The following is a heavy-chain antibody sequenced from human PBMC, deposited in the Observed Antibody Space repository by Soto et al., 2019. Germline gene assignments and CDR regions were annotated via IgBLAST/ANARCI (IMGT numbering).Heavy chain of an antibody. J-gene: IGHJ6*02. D-gene: IGHD3-3*01. CDR2: IWYDGSNK. CDR3: ARVKGGGFYDFWNQGYYYYGMDV. CDR1: GFTFSSYG. V-gene: IGHV3-33*01. Sequence: QVQLVESGGGVVQPGRSLRLSCAASGFTFSSYGMHWVRQAPGKGLEWVAVIWYDGSNKYYADSVKGRFTISRDNSKNTLYLQMNSLRAEDTAVYYCARVKGGGFYDFWNQGYYYYGMDVWGQGTTVTVSS.